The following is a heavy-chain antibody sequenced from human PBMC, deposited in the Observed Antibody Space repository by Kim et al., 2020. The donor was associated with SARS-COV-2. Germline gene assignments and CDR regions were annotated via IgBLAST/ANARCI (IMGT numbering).Heavy chain of an antibody. CDR1: GFTFSSYA. CDR2: ISYDGSNK. CDR3: ASDPMITIFGVVPMWGGGYFHY. D-gene: IGHD3-3*01. J-gene: IGHJ4*02. Sequence: GGSLRLSCAASGFTFSSYAMHWVRQAPGKGLEWVAVISYDGSNKYYADSVKGRFTISRDNSKNTLYLQMNSLRAEDTAVYYCASDPMITIFGVVPMWGGGYFHYWGQGTLVTVSS. V-gene: IGHV3-30-3*01.